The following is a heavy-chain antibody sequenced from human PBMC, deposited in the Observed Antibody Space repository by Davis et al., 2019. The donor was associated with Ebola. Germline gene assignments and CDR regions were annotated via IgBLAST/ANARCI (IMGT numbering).Heavy chain of an antibody. Sequence: PSETLSLTCTVSGYSISSGYYWGWIRQPPGKGLEWIGYIYYSGSTNYNPSLKSRVTISVDTSKNQFSLKLSSVTAADTAVYYCARHYDFWSGLDYWGQGTLVTVSS. V-gene: IGHV4-38-2*02. CDR2: IYYSGST. CDR3: ARHYDFWSGLDY. D-gene: IGHD3-3*01. CDR1: GYSISSGYY. J-gene: IGHJ4*02.